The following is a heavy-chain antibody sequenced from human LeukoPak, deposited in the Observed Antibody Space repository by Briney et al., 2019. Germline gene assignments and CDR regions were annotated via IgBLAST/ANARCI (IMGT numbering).Heavy chain of an antibody. CDR1: GFTFSSYA. V-gene: IGHV3-7*03. J-gene: IGHJ6*02. CDR2: IKPDGSET. CDR3: ARTLRFFRFLDV. Sequence: GGSLRLSCAASGFTFSSYAMSWVRQAPEKGLEWVANIKPDGSETYSVDSVKGRFTISRDNAKNSLYLQMNSLRAEDTAVYYYARTLRFFRFLDVWGQGTTVTVSS. D-gene: IGHD3-3*01.